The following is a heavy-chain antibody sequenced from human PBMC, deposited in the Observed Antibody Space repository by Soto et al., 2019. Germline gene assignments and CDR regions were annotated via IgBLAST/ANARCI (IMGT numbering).Heavy chain of an antibody. D-gene: IGHD3-10*01. Sequence: QVQLVESGGGVVQPGRSLRLSCAASGFTFSSYGTHWVRQAPGKGLEWVAVIWYDGSNKYYADSVKGRFTISRDNSKNTLYLQMNSLRAEDTAVYYCARDPGYGSGSYYIDWGQGTLVTVSS. CDR2: IWYDGSNK. CDR1: GFTFSSYG. J-gene: IGHJ4*02. CDR3: ARDPGYGSGSYYID. V-gene: IGHV3-33*01.